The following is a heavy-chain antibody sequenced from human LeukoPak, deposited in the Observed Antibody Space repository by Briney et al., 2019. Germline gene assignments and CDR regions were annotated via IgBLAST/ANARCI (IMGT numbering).Heavy chain of an antibody. CDR3: ARDRTIDY. Sequence: GLEWVAVISYDGSNKYSADSVKGRFTISRDNSKNTLYLQMNSLRAEDTAVYYCARDRTIDYWGQGTLVTVSS. CDR2: ISYDGSNK. V-gene: IGHV3-30-3*01. J-gene: IGHJ4*02.